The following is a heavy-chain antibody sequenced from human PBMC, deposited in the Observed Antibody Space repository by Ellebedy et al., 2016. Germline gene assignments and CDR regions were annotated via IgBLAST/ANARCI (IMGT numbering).Heavy chain of an antibody. CDR3: ARGPYGGNSLDY. Sequence: ASVKVSXKASGYTFTDYYMHWVRQAPGQGLEWMGIINPSGGSTSYAQKFQGRVTMTRDTSTSTVYMELSSLRSEDTAVYYCARGPYGGNSLDYWGQGTLVTVSS. CDR2: INPSGGST. J-gene: IGHJ4*02. CDR1: GYTFTDYY. D-gene: IGHD4-23*01. V-gene: IGHV1-46*01.